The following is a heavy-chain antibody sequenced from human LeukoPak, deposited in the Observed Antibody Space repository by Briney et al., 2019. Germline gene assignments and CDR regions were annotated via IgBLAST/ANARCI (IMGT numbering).Heavy chain of an antibody. V-gene: IGHV3-48*03. CDR2: ISSSGSTI. J-gene: IGHJ4*02. CDR1: GFTFSSYE. CDR3: ARGVIAAAGPPTFDY. D-gene: IGHD6-13*01. Sequence: PGGSLRLSCAASGFTFSSYEMNWVRQAPGKGLEWVSYISSSGSTIYYADSVKGRFTISRDNAKNSLHLQMNSLRAEDTAVYYCARGVIAAAGPPTFDYWGQGTLVTVSS.